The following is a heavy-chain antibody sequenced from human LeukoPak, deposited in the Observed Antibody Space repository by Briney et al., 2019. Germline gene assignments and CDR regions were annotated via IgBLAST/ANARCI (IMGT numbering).Heavy chain of an antibody. CDR3: ANSEYDFWSGYPDY. D-gene: IGHD3-3*01. J-gene: IGHJ4*02. CDR1: GFTFSSYA. CDR2: ISGSGGST. V-gene: IGHV3-23*01. Sequence: GGSLRLSCAASGFTFSSYAMSWVRQAPGKGLEWVSAISGSGGSTYYADSVKGRFTISRDNSKNTLYLQMNSLRAEDTAVYYCANSEYDFWSGYPDYWGQGTLVTVSS.